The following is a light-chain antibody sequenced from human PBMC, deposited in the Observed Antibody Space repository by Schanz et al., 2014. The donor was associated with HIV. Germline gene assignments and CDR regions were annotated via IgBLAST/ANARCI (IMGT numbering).Light chain of an antibody. V-gene: IGLV1-44*01. CDR1: NSNIGTNT. Sequence: QSVLTQPPSASGTPGQRVTISCSGGNSNIGTNTVNWYQQLPGAAPKLLMYSDDERPSGVPDRFSGSRSGTSASLAISGLQSEDEADYYCATWDDSLNGWVFGGGTKLTVL. CDR3: ATWDDSLNGWV. J-gene: IGLJ3*02. CDR2: SDD.